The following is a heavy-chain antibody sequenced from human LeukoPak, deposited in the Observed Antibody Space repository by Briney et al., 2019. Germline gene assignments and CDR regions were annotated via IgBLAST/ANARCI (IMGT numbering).Heavy chain of an antibody. CDR1: GFTFSSYG. CDR3: AKKYSSSWFNTY. D-gene: IGHD6-13*01. J-gene: IGHJ4*02. CDR2: ISGSGANT. V-gene: IGHV3-23*01. Sequence: GGSLRLSCEASGFTFSSYGMSWVRQAPGKGLEWVSAISGSGANTFYADSLKGRLTISRDNSKNTLYLQMNSLRAEDTAVYYCAKKYSSSWFNTYWGQGTLVTVSS.